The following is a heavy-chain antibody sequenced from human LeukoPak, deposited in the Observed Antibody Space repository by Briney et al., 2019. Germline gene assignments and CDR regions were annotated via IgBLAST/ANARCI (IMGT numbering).Heavy chain of an antibody. J-gene: IGHJ4*02. Sequence: ASVTVSCKASGYTLTSYGISWVRQAPGQGLEWMGWISAYNGNTNYAQKFQGRVTMTTDTSTSTAYMELRSLRSDDTAVYYCARVPNYYDSSGYYYGPYYFDYWGQGTLVTVSS. CDR3: ARVPNYYDSSGYYYGPYYFDY. CDR2: ISAYNGNT. V-gene: IGHV1-18*01. CDR1: GYTLTSYG. D-gene: IGHD3-22*01.